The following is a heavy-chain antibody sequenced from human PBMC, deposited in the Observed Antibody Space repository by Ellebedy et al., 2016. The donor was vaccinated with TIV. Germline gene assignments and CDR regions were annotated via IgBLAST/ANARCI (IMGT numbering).Heavy chain of an antibody. V-gene: IGHV1-69*13. J-gene: IGHJ6*02. Sequence: SVKVSXXASGGTFSSYAISWVRQAPGQGLEWMGGIIPIFGTANYAQKFQGRVTITADESTSTAYMELSSLRSEDTAVYYCAGTMVRVYYYYYYGMDVWGQGTTVTVSS. CDR2: IIPIFGTA. D-gene: IGHD3-10*01. CDR1: GGTFSSYA. CDR3: AGTMVRVYYYYYYGMDV.